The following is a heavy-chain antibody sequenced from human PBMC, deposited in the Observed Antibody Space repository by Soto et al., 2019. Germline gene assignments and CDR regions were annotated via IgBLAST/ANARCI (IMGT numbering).Heavy chain of an antibody. CDR1: GYTFTIYG. V-gene: IGHV1-18*01. D-gene: IGHD5-12*01. CDR3: ARALGYSGSAGMDG. CDR2: ISPDNGNT. Sequence: QVQLVQSGGEVKKPGASVKVSCKASGYTFTIYGINWVRQAPGQGLEWMGWISPDNGNTNYAQKLQGRVTMTTDTSTSTAYMELRSPRSDDTAVYYCARALGYSGSAGMDGWGQGTTVTVSS. J-gene: IGHJ6*02.